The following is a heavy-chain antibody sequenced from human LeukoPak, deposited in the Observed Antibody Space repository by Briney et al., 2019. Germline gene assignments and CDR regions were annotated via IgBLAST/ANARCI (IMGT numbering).Heavy chain of an antibody. Sequence: GGSLRLSCAASGFTFSSYAMSWVRQAPGKGLEWVSTISNSDGNTYYADSVKGRFTISRDNSKNTLYLQMNSLTAEDTAIYYCARLLGYCTNGVCYPDYWGQGTLVTVSS. J-gene: IGHJ4*02. D-gene: IGHD2-8*01. CDR1: GFTFSSYA. CDR2: ISNSDGNT. CDR3: ARLLGYCTNGVCYPDY. V-gene: IGHV3-23*01.